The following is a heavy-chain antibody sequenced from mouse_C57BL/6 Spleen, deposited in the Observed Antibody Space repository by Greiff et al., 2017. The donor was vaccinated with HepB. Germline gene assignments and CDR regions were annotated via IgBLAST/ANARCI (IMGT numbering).Heavy chain of an antibody. CDR3: ARHEGGGYYGNYEGVFDY. CDR2: FYPGSGSI. Sequence: QVQLKQSGAELVKPGASVKLSCKASGYTFTEYTIHWVKQRSGQGLEWIGWFYPGSGSIKYNEKFKDKATLTADKSSSTVYMELSRLTSEDSAVYFCARHEGGGYYGNYEGVFDYWGQGTTLTVSS. CDR1: GYTFTEYT. D-gene: IGHD2-1*01. J-gene: IGHJ2*01. V-gene: IGHV1-62-2*01.